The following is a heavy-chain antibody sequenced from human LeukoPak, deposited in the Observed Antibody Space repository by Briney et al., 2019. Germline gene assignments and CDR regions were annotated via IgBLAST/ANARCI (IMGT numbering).Heavy chain of an antibody. CDR3: AREILPSYAFDI. J-gene: IGHJ3*02. V-gene: IGHV3-66*01. CDR1: GFTFSDYW. Sequence: PGGSLRLSCAASGFTFSDYWMHWVRQAPGKGLEWVSVIYSGGSTYYTDSVKGRFTISRDISKNTLYLQMNSLRAEDTAVYYRAREILPSYAFDIWGQGTLVTVPS. D-gene: IGHD2/OR15-2a*01. CDR2: IYSGGST.